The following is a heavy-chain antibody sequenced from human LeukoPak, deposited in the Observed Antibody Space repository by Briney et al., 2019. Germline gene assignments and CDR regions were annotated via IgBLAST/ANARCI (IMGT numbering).Heavy chain of an antibody. CDR1: GFTFQDHG. D-gene: IGHD3-16*01. CDR3: ARGGGLDV. CDR2: INHNGNVN. J-gene: IGHJ6*02. V-gene: IGHV3-7*03. Sequence: GGSLRLSCEASGFTFQDHGMNWVRQAPGKGLEWVASINHNGNVNYYVDSVKGRFTISRDNAKNSLYLQMSNLRAEDTAVYFCARGGGLDVWGQGATVTVSS.